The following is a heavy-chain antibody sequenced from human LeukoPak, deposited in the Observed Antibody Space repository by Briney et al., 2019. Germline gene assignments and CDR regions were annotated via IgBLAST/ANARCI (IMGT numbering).Heavy chain of an antibody. CDR3: AKAGKDSNYGDY. D-gene: IGHD1-7*01. J-gene: IGHJ4*02. Sequence: GGSLRLSCAASGFTLSNYWMIHWVRQVPGKGLQWVSRINNDGNLKTDGRDTGYADSVKGRFTISTDNAKKTLYLQMNSLRAEDTAVYYCAKAGKDSNYGDYWGQGTLVTVSS. CDR1: GFTLSNYW. V-gene: IGHV3-74*01. CDR2: INNDGNLKTDGRDT.